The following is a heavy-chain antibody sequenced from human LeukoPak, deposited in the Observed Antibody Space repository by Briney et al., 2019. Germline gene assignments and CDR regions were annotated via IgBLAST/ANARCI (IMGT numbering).Heavy chain of an antibody. V-gene: IGHV1-18*01. D-gene: IGHD2-2*01. Sequence: ASVKVSCKASGYAFTSYGISWVRQAPGQGLEWMGWISAYSGNTNYAQKLQGRVTMTTDTSTSTAYMELRSLRSDDTAVYYCATAPDCSGTSCYAYYYYGMDVWGQGTTVTVS. CDR1: GYAFTSYG. J-gene: IGHJ6*02. CDR3: ATAPDCSGTSCYAYYYYGMDV. CDR2: ISAYSGNT.